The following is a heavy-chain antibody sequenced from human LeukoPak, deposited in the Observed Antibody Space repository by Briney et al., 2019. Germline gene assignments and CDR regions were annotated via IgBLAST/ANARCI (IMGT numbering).Heavy chain of an antibody. D-gene: IGHD2-8*01. J-gene: IGHJ2*01. Sequence: SVKVSCKASGGTFSSYAISWVRQAPGQGLEWMGGIIPIFGTANYAQKFQGRVTITTDESTSTAYMELSSLRSEDTAVYYCARDLLGVTLAFDLWGRGTLVTVSS. CDR1: GGTFSSYA. CDR3: ARDLLGVTLAFDL. CDR2: IIPIFGTA. V-gene: IGHV1-69*05.